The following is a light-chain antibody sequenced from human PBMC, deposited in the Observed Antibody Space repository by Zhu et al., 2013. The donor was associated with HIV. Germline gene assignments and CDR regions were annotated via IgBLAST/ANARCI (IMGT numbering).Light chain of an antibody. J-gene: IGKJ4*01. CDR3: QQANRFPLT. Sequence: DIVLTQSPGTLSLSPGERATLSCRASQSVRGDFLAWYQQKPGQAPRVVIYGASSRATGIPDRFSGSGSGTDFTLSITRLEPEDFATYYCQQANRFPLTFGGGTKVEIK. V-gene: IGKV3-20*01. CDR2: GAS. CDR1: QSVRGDF.